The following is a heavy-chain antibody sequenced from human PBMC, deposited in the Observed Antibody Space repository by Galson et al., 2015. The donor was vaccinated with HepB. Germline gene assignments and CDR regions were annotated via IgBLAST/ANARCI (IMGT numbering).Heavy chain of an antibody. CDR2: ISYDGSNE. V-gene: IGHV3-30-3*01. CDR3: ARDLRSSRCIGLCPHYYSGMDV. Sequence: SLRLSCAASGFTLSSYAMHWVRQAPGKGLEWVAVISYDGSNEYYADSVKGRFTISRDNSKNTLFLQMNSLRAEDTALYYCARDLRSSRCIGLCPHYYSGMDVWGQGTTVTVSS. CDR1: GFTLSSYA. J-gene: IGHJ6*02. D-gene: IGHD2-8*01.